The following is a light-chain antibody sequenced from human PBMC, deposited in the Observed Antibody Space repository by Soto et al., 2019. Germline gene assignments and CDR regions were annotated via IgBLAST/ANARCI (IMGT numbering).Light chain of an antibody. Sequence: DIQMTQSASTLSASVGDRVTITCRASQSISSWLAWYQQKPGKAPKLLIYDASSLESGVPSRFSGSGSGTEFTLTISSLQPDDFAPYYCQQYNSYSQTFGQGTKVEIK. J-gene: IGKJ1*01. CDR1: QSISSW. CDR2: DAS. V-gene: IGKV1-5*01. CDR3: QQYNSYSQT.